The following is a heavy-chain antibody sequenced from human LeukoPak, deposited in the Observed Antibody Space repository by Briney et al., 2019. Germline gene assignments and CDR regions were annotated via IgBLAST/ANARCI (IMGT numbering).Heavy chain of an antibody. V-gene: IGHV4-59*01. CDR1: GGSISNYY. J-gene: IGHJ4*02. D-gene: IGHD5-18*01. CDR2: IYYSGRT. Sequence: PSETLSLTCSVSGGSISNYYWSWIRQPPGKGLEWIGYIYYSGRTSYNPSLKSRVTISVDTSKNQFSLRLSSVTAADTAVYYCAKAGLEWTAMVTSRFDYWGQGTLVTVSS. CDR3: AKAGLEWTAMVTSRFDY.